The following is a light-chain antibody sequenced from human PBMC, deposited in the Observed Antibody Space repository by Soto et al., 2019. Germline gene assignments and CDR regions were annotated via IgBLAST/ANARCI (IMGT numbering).Light chain of an antibody. CDR2: GAS. J-gene: IGKJ2*01. CDR1: QSVSSNY. CDR3: QLYDNSLYT. V-gene: IGKV3-20*01. Sequence: EIVLTQSPGTLSLSPGERATLSCRASQSVSSNYLAWYQQKPGQAPRLLIYGASTRATGIPDRFSGSGSGTEFTLTISRLEPEDFAVYYCQLYDNSLYTFGQGTTLDIK.